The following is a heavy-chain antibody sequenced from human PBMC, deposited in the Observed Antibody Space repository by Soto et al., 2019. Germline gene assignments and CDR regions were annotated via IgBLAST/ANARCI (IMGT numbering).Heavy chain of an antibody. CDR2: INWNSGSI. J-gene: IGHJ6*02. CDR3: AKQNSVDYSYGMDV. V-gene: IGHV3-9*01. Sequence: PGGSLRLSCAASGFTFHDYAMHWVRQAPGKGLEWVSGINWNSGSIGYGDSVKGRFTTSRDNAKNFLYLQMNSLRSEDTALYYCAKQNSVDYSYGMDVWGQGTTVTAP. D-gene: IGHD2-15*01. CDR1: GFTFHDYA.